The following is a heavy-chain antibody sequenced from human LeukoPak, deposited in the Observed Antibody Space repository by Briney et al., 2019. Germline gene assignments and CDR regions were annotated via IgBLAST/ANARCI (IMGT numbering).Heavy chain of an antibody. D-gene: IGHD3-3*01. Sequence: GGSLRLSCAASGFSFSSYWMSRVRQAPGKGLEWVANIKQDGSENYYVDSVKGRFTISRDNAKNSLYLQMNSLRAEDTAVYYCARVSPTIFGVVIGPEDEPFDYWGQGTLVTVSS. J-gene: IGHJ4*02. CDR3: ARVSPTIFGVVIGPEDEPFDY. CDR2: IKQDGSEN. V-gene: IGHV3-7*01. CDR1: GFSFSSYW.